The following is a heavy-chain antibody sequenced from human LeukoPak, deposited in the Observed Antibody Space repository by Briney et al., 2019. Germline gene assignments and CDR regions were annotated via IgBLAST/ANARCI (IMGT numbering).Heavy chain of an antibody. CDR2: IIPIFGTA. J-gene: IGHJ4*02. Sequence: GGSLRLSCAASGFTFSSYAISWVRQAPGQGLEWMGGIIPIFGTANYAQKFQGRVTITADESTSTAYMELSSLRSEDTAVYYCASSDNYYGSGSYYNGNYYFDYWGQGTLVTVSS. CDR1: GFTFSSYA. V-gene: IGHV1-69*01. D-gene: IGHD3-10*01. CDR3: ASSDNYYGSGSYYNGNYYFDY.